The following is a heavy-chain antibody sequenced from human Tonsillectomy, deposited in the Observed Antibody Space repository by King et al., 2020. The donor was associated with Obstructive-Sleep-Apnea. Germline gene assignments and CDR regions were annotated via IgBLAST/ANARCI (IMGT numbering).Heavy chain of an antibody. CDR3: VTPTGKPQIDYYYGLDV. J-gene: IGHJ6*02. V-gene: IGHV3-48*04. CDR1: GFTFSSHS. D-gene: IGHD1-14*01. CDR2: ISSTSSII. Sequence: EVQLVESGGDLVQPGGSLRLSCAASGFTFSSHSMNWVRQAPGKGPEWLSFISSTSSIIYYADSVRGRFTISRDNAKNSLYLLMNSLRAEETAVYYCVTPTGKPQIDYYYGLDVWGQGTTVTVSS.